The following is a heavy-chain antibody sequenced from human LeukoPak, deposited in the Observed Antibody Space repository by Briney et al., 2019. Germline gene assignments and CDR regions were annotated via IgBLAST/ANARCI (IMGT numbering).Heavy chain of an antibody. V-gene: IGHV1-69*06. CDR1: GCTFSSYA. CDR2: IIPIFGTA. Sequence: SVKVSCKASGCTFSSYAISWVRQAPGQGLEWMGEIIPIFGTANYAQKFQGRVTITADKSTSTAYMELSSLRSEDTAVYYCARADLYSYGYGYWGQGTLVTVSS. CDR3: ARADLYSYGYGY. D-gene: IGHD5-18*01. J-gene: IGHJ4*02.